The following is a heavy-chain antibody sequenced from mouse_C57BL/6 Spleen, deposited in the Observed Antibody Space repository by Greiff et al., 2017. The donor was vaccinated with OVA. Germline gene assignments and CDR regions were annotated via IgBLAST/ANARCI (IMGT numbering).Heavy chain of an antibody. J-gene: IGHJ4*01. Sequence: QVQLQQPGDELVKPGASVKLSCKASGYTFTSYWMQWVKQRPGQGLEWIGEIDPSDSYTNYNQKFKGKATFTVDTSSSTAYMQLSSLTSEDAAVYYCAREDSMDYWGQGTSVTVSS. CDR1: GYTFTSYW. CDR3: AREDSMDY. CDR2: IDPSDSYT. V-gene: IGHV1-50*01.